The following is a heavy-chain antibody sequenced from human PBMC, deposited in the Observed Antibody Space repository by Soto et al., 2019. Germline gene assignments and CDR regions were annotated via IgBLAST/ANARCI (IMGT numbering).Heavy chain of an antibody. J-gene: IGHJ4*02. CDR2: ISSSSSTI. D-gene: IGHD4-17*01. CDR3: ATDDYGDYFYFDY. CDR1: GFTFSSYS. Sequence: GGSLRLSCAASGFTFSSYSMNWVRQAPGKGLEWVSYISSSSSTIYYADSVKGRFTISRDNAKNSLYLRMNSLRDEDTAVYYWATDDYGDYFYFDYWGQGTLVTVSS. V-gene: IGHV3-48*02.